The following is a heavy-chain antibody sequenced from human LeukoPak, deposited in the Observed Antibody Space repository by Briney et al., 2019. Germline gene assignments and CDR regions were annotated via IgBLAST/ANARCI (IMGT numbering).Heavy chain of an antibody. D-gene: IGHD3-22*01. CDR2: ISGNGLGT. CDR3: AKDANFLRSSGYLIPIDF. V-gene: IGHV3-23*01. CDR1: GFTFSSYA. Sequence: QPGGSLRLSCAASGFTFSSYAMSWVRQAPGKGLEWVAAISGNGLGTYYADSVKGRFNISRDNSRNTLYLHMNSLRIEDTAFYYCAKDANFLRSSGYLIPIDFWGQGTLVTVSS. J-gene: IGHJ4*02.